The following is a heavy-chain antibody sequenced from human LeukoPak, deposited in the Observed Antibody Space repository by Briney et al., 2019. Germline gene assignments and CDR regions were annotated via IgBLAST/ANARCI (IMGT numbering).Heavy chain of an antibody. CDR2: INPNSGGT. Sequence: ASVKVSCKASGYTFTGYYMHWVRQAPGQGLEWMGWINPNSGGTNYAQKFQGRVTMTRDTSISTAYMELSRLRSDDTAVYYCARTSIAVAFDAFDIWGQGTMVTVSS. CDR1: GYTFTGYY. D-gene: IGHD6-19*01. J-gene: IGHJ3*02. V-gene: IGHV1-2*02. CDR3: ARTSIAVAFDAFDI.